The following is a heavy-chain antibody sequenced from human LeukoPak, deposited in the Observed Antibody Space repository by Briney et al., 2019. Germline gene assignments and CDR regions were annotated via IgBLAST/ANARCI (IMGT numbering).Heavy chain of an antibody. CDR1: GFTFSSYE. CDR2: ISSSGSTI. Sequence: PGGSLRLSCAASGFTFSSYEMNWVRQAPGKGLEWVSYISSSGSTIYYADPVKGRFTISRDNAKNSLSLQMNSLRAEDTAVYYRARGARAVELELRAAFDIWGQGTMVTVSS. CDR3: ARGARAVELELRAAFDI. V-gene: IGHV3-48*03. D-gene: IGHD1-7*01. J-gene: IGHJ3*02.